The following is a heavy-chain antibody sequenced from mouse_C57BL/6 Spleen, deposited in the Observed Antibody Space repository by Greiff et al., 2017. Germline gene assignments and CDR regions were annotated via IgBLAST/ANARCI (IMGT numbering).Heavy chain of an antibody. CDR1: GFTFSDYY. CDR3: ARRGEYDYFDY. D-gene: IGHD5-1*01. V-gene: IGHV5-12*01. Sequence: EVQLVESGGGLVQPGGSLKLSCAASGFTFSDYYMYWVRQTPEKSLEWVAYISNGGGSTYYPDTVKDRFTIARDNAKNTLYLPMSRLKSEDTAMYYCARRGEYDYFDYWGQGTTLTVSS. CDR2: ISNGGGST. J-gene: IGHJ2*01.